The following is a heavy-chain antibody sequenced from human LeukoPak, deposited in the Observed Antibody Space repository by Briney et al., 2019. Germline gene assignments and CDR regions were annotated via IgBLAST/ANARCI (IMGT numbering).Heavy chain of an antibody. J-gene: IGHJ3*02. V-gene: IGHV4-59*08. Sequence: PSETLSLTCTVSGDSISSYYWTWIRQPPGKGLEWIGYIYYSGNTNYNPSLKSRVTISVDTSKNQFSLRLRSVTAADTAVYYCARHLQTFDVFDIWGQGTMVTVSS. CDR3: ARHLQTFDVFDI. D-gene: IGHD5-24*01. CDR2: IYYSGNT. CDR1: GDSISSYY.